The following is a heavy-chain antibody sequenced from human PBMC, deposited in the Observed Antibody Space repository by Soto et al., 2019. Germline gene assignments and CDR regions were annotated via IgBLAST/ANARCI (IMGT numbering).Heavy chain of an antibody. CDR3: AKDITVWCQGDFDY. V-gene: IGHV3-23*01. J-gene: IGHJ4*02. D-gene: IGHD2-8*02. CDR2: INNSGGTI. Sequence: VQLLESGGGLVQPGGSLRLSSATSGITFSKYAMSWDRQAPGKGLEWVSIINNSGGTIYYADSVKGRFTISRDNSKNTLYLQMNSLRAEDTAVYHCAKDITVWCQGDFDYWGQGTLVTVSS. CDR1: GITFSKYA.